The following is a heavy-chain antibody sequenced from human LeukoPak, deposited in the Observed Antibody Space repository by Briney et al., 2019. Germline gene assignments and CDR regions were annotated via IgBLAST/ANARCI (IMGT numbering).Heavy chain of an antibody. CDR1: GGSFSGYY. CDR2: INHSGRT. Sequence: SETLSLTCAVYGGSFSGYYWSWIRQPPGKGLEWIREINHSGRTNYNPSLKSRVTISVDTSKNQFSLKLSSVTAADTAVYYCARNPRITTIFGVVIINWFDPWGQGTLVTVSS. V-gene: IGHV4-34*01. J-gene: IGHJ5*02. D-gene: IGHD3-3*01. CDR3: ARNPRITTIFGVVIINWFDP.